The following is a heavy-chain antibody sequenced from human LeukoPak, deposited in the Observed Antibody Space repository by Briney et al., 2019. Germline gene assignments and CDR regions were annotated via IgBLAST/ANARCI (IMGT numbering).Heavy chain of an antibody. D-gene: IGHD3-3*01. Sequence: SRTLSLTCTVSGGSISSGDYYWSWIRQPPGKGLEWIGYIYYSGSTYYNPSLKSRVTISVDTSKNQFSLKLSSVTAADTAVYYCARGALYDFWSGYYIDYWGQGTLVTVSS. CDR3: ARGALYDFWSGYYIDY. V-gene: IGHV4-30-4*08. J-gene: IGHJ4*02. CDR2: IYYSGST. CDR1: GGSISSGDYY.